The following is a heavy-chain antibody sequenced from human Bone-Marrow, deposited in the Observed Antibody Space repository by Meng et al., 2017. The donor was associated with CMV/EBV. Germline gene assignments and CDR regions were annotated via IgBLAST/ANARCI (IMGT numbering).Heavy chain of an antibody. CDR2: ISAYNGNT. Sequence: ASVKVSCKASGCTFTSYGISWVRQAPGQGLEWMGWISAYNGNTNYAQKLQGRVTMTTDTSTSTAYMELRSLRSDDTAVYYCARVGTYYYGSGSYLDSRRNDYYGMDVWGQGTTVTVSS. D-gene: IGHD3-10*01. CDR3: ARVGTYYYGSGSYLDSRRNDYYGMDV. V-gene: IGHV1-18*01. CDR1: GCTFTSYG. J-gene: IGHJ6*02.